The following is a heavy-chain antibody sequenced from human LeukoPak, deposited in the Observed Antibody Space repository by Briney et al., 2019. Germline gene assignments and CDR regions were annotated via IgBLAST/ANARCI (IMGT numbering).Heavy chain of an antibody. J-gene: IGHJ3*02. Sequence: SETLSLTCSVSGASTSHFYWNWIRQPPGKGLECIGYMHNSGSSKHSPSLKSRVTISIDTSKNLFSLQLTSVTAADTAIYYCARSAEWLRNAFDIWGQGTMVSVSS. V-gene: IGHV4-59*01. CDR1: GASTSHFY. D-gene: IGHD5-12*01. CDR3: ARSAEWLRNAFDI. CDR2: MHNSGSS.